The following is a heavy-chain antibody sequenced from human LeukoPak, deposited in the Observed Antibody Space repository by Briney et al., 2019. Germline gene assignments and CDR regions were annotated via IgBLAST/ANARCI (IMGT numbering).Heavy chain of an antibody. CDR2: ISSSSSYI. CDR1: GFTFSSYS. J-gene: IGHJ6*02. CDR3: ARGNLYEFRAGRYYYYGMDV. Sequence: GGSLRLSCAASGFTFSSYSMNWVRQAPGKGLEWVSSISSSSSYIYYADSVKGRFTISRDNAKNSLYLQMNSLRAEDTAVYYCARGNLYEFRAGRYYYYGMDVWGQGTTVTVSS. D-gene: IGHD5/OR15-5a*01. V-gene: IGHV3-21*01.